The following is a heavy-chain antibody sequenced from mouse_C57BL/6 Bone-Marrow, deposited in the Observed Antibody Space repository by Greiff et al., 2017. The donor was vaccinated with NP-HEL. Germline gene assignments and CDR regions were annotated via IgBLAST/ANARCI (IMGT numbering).Heavy chain of an antibody. J-gene: IGHJ3*01. CDR1: GYTFTDYY. Sequence: VQLQQSGAELVRPGASVKLSCKASGYTFTDYYINWVKHRPGQGLEWIARIYPGSGNTYYNEKFKGKATLTAEKSSSTAYMQLSSLTSEDSAVYFCASMVREIFAYWGQGTLVTVSA. V-gene: IGHV1-76*01. CDR2: IYPGSGNT. CDR3: ASMVREIFAY. D-gene: IGHD2-2*01.